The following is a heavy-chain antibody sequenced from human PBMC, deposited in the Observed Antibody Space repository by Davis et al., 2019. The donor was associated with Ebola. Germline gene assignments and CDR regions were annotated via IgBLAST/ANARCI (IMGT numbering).Heavy chain of an antibody. J-gene: IGHJ6*02. Sequence: ASVNVSCKASVHTFTIYDINWVRQATGQGLEWIGWMNPNSRNTGYAQKFQGRVTITRNTSISTAYMELSSLRSEDTAVYYCARVSQNGFPEPNYYNYYGMDVWVRGTRVTVSS. CDR1: VHTFTIYD. V-gene: IGHV1-8*03. D-gene: IGHD1-14*01. CDR2: MNPNSRNT. CDR3: ARVSQNGFPEPNYYNYYGMDV.